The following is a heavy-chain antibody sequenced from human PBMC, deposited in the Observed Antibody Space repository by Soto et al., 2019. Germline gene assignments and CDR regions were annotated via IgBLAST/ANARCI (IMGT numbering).Heavy chain of an antibody. CDR3: ARGKRYTNYGDRNWFDP. CDR2: INPSGST. D-gene: IGHD4-4*01. Sequence: PSETLSLTCAVHGGSFSGYYWSWIRQPPEKGLEWVGEINPSGSTNCNPSLKSRVTISVDTSKNQFSLKLSSVTAADTAVYYCARGKRYTNYGDRNWFDPWGQGTLVTVSS. CDR1: GGSFSGYY. J-gene: IGHJ5*02. V-gene: IGHV4-34*01.